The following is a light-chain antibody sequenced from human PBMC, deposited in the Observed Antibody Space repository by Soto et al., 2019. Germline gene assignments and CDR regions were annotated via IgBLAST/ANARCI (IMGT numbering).Light chain of an antibody. CDR2: YDD. CDR3: PAWDASLNGWV. J-gene: IGLJ3*02. Sequence: QSVLTQPPSLSEAPRQRVTISCSGSSSNIGNNAVNWYQQLPGQAPKLLIFYDDLLPSGVSDRFSGSKSGTSVSLAISSLQSEDEADYYCPAWDASLNGWVFGGGTQLTVL. V-gene: IGLV1-36*01. CDR1: SSNIGNNA.